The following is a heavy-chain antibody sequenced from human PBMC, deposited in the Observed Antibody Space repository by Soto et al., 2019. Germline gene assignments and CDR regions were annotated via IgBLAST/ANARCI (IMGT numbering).Heavy chain of an antibody. CDR1: GGTFSSYT. CDR2: IIPILGIA. V-gene: IGHV1-69*04. D-gene: IGHD2-2*01. CDR3: AREEVVVVPAATIPSYNWFDP. J-gene: IGHJ5*02. Sequence: ASVKVSCKASGGTFSSYTISWVRQAPGQGLEWMGRIIPILGIANYAQKFQGRVTITADKSTSTAYMELSSLRSEDTAVYYCAREEVVVVPAATIPSYNWFDPWGQGTLVTVPQ.